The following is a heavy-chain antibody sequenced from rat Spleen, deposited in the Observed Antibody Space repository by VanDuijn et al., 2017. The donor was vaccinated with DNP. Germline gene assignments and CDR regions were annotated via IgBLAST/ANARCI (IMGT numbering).Heavy chain of an antibody. CDR2: ISYSGST. CDR3: AKGPNYGGWSDYFDY. D-gene: IGHD1-11*01. V-gene: IGHV3-1*01. Sequence: EVQLQESGPGLVKPSQSLSLTCSVTGYSITSNYWGWIRKFPGNKMEWMGYISYSGSTTYNPSLKSRISITRDTSKNQFFLQVNSVTTEDTATYYCAKGPNYGGWSDYFDYWGQGVMVTVSS. CDR1: GYSITSNY. J-gene: IGHJ2*01.